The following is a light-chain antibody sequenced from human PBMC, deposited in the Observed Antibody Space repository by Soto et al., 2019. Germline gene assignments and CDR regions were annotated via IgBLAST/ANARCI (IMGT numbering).Light chain of an antibody. CDR2: GAS. V-gene: IGKV3-20*01. J-gene: IGKJ4*01. Sequence: EIVLTQSPGTLSSSPGERATLSCRASQIVSSNYLAWYQQKPGQAPRLLIYGASSRATGIPDRFSGSGSGTAFTLTISRLEPEDFAVYYCQQYYASLTFGGGTKVDIK. CDR1: QIVSSNY. CDR3: QQYYASLT.